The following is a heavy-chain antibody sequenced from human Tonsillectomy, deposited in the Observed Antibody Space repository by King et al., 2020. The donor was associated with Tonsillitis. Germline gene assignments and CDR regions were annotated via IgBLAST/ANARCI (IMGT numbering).Heavy chain of an antibody. CDR3: ARGISQSVGARNYYFHMDV. D-gene: IGHD1-26*01. V-gene: IGHV4-61*02. Sequence: VQLQQSGPGLVKPSETLSLTCTVSGGSISSGRYDWSWIRQPAGKGLEWIGHNYTTGGTRDNPSLQSRVTISIDTPQNQFSLKVSSVTAADTAVYYCARGISQSVGARNYYFHMDVWGKGTTVTVSS. J-gene: IGHJ6*03. CDR1: GGSISSGRYD. CDR2: NYTTGGT.